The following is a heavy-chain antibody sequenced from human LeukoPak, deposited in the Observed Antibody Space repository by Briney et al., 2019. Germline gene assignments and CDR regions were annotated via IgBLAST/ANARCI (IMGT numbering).Heavy chain of an antibody. CDR3: ATDLGGYYYGSGTSVGY. CDR2: IIPIFGTA. V-gene: IGHV1-69*06. D-gene: IGHD3-10*01. CDR1: GGTFSSYA. J-gene: IGHJ4*02. Sequence: GASVKVSCKASGGTFSSYAISWVRQAPGQGLEWMGGIIPIFGTANYAQKFQGRVTITADKSTSTAYMELSSLRSEDTAVYYCATDLGGYYYGSGTSVGYWGQGTLVTVSS.